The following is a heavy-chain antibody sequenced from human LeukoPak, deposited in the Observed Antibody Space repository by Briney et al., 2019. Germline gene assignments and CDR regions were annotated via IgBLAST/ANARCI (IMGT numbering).Heavy chain of an antibody. CDR3: ARDRGWYPEQYFQH. Sequence: PGGSLRLSCAASGFTFSSYGMHWVRQAPGKGLEWVAVIWYDGSNKYYADSVKGRFTISRDNSKNTLYLQMNSLRAEDTAVYYCARDRGWYPEQYFQHWGQGTLVTVSS. CDR1: GFTFSSYG. J-gene: IGHJ1*01. D-gene: IGHD2-15*01. V-gene: IGHV3-33*01. CDR2: IWYDGSNK.